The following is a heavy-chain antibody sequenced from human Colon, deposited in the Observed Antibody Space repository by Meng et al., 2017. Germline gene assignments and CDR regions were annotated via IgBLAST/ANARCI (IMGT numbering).Heavy chain of an antibody. CDR2: INPKSGGT. CDR1: GYTFTDYY. CDR3: GKREYISGLTY. V-gene: IGHV1-2*06. Sequence: QLQLVQSGAEVKKPGASVKVSCKASGYTFTDYYIHWVRQAPGQGLEWMGRINPKSGGTNSAQIFQGRVTMTRDTSISTVYMELTRLRSDDTALYYCGKREYISGLTYWGQGTLVTVSS. D-gene: IGHD6-19*01. J-gene: IGHJ4*02.